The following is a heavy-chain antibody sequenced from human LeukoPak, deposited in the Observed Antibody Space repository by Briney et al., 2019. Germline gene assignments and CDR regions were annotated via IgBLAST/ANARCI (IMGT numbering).Heavy chain of an antibody. V-gene: IGHV4-34*01. Sequence: SETLSLTCAVYGGSFSGYYWSWIRQPPGKGLEWIGEINHSGSTNYNPSLKSRVTISVDTSKNQFSLKLSSVTAADTAVYYCASGSLPRGYYYDSSGYLGAFDIWGQGTMVTVSS. CDR1: GGSFSGYY. CDR3: ASGSLPRGYYYDSSGYLGAFDI. J-gene: IGHJ3*02. CDR2: INHSGST. D-gene: IGHD3-22*01.